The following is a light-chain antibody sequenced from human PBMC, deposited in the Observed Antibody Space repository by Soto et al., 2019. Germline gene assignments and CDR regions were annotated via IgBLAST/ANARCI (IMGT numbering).Light chain of an antibody. Sequence: QSVLTQSPSASASLGASVKLTCTLSSGHTSSAIAWHQQQPEKGPRYLMKLNSDGSHYKGDGIPDRFSGSSSGAERYLTISSLQSEDEGDYYCQTWDTGIPMVFGGGTQLTVL. V-gene: IGLV4-69*01. CDR3: QTWDTGIPMV. CDR2: LNSDGSH. CDR1: SGHTSSA. J-gene: IGLJ2*01.